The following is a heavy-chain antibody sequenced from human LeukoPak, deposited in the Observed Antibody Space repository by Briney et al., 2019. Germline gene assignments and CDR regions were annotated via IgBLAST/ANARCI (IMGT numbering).Heavy chain of an antibody. CDR2: INAGNGNT. J-gene: IGHJ4*02. Sequence: ASVNVSCKASGYTFTSYAMHWVRQAPGQRLEWMGWINAGNGNTKYSQKFQGRVTITRDTSASTAYMELSSLRSEDTAVYYCARRGSSGYYLSYWGQGTLVTVSS. CDR3: ARRGSSGYYLSY. D-gene: IGHD3-22*01. V-gene: IGHV1-3*01. CDR1: GYTFTSYA.